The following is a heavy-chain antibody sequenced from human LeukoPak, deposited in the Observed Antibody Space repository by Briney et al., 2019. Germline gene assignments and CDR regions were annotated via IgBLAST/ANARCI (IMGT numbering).Heavy chain of an antibody. Sequence: GGSLRLSCAASGFTFSSYGMHWVRQAPGKGLEWVAFIRYDGSNKYYADSVKGRFTISRDNSKNTLYLQMNSLRAEDTAVYYCAKDVSAGTTHFDYWGQGTLVTVSS. CDR3: AKDVSAGTTHFDY. D-gene: IGHD1-1*01. CDR1: GFTFSSYG. V-gene: IGHV3-30*02. CDR2: IRYDGSNK. J-gene: IGHJ4*02.